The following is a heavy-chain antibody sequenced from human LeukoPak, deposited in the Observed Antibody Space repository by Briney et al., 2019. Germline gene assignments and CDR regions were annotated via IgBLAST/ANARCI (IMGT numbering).Heavy chain of an antibody. Sequence: PSETLSLTCTVSGGSISSYYWSWIRQPPGKGLKWIGFIYTSGSTNYNPSLKSRVTISVDTSKNQFSLKLSSVTAADTAVYYSARHPSGSYFDYWGQGTLVTVSS. J-gene: IGHJ4*02. D-gene: IGHD1-26*01. CDR1: GGSISSYY. CDR2: IYTSGST. V-gene: IGHV4-4*09. CDR3: ARHPSGSYFDY.